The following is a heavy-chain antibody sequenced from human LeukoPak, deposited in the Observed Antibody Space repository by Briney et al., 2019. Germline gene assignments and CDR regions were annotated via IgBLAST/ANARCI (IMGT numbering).Heavy chain of an antibody. J-gene: IGHJ3*02. CDR3: ALDTSGWSDDSFDI. Sequence: SETLSLTCTVPGTTIRSYYWSWIRQPPGEGREWIGEIQYCVNTNYNPPIKSRVAISVDTSNNQFSLKLSSVTAADTAVYYCALDTSGWSDDSFDIWGQGTTVTVSS. V-gene: IGHV4-59*01. CDR2: IQYCVNT. CDR1: GTTIRSYY. D-gene: IGHD6-19*01.